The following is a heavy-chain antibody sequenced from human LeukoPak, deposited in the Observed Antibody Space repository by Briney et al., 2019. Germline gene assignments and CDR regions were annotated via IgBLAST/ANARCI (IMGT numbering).Heavy chain of an antibody. Sequence: GGSLRLSCAASGFTFGSYWMHWVRQAPGKGLEWVSFIYSGGNTYYADSVKGRFTISRDNSKNTFHLQMNSLRAEDTAVYYCARRAGDYSHPYDYWGQGTLVTVSS. CDR3: ARRAGDYSHPYDY. J-gene: IGHJ4*02. V-gene: IGHV3-53*01. CDR1: GFTFGSYW. CDR2: IYSGGNT. D-gene: IGHD3-22*01.